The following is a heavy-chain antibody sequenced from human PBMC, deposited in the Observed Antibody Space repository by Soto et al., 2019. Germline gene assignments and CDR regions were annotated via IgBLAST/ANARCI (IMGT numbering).Heavy chain of an antibody. Sequence: QVQLVQSGAEVKKPGASVKVSCKVSGYTLTELSMHWVRQAPGKGLEWMGGFDPEDGETIYAQKFQSRVTMTEDTSTDTAYMELSSLRSEDTAVYYCATAGDYYGSGSYYRYYYYGMDVWGQGTTVTVSS. CDR3: ATAGDYYGSGSYYRYYYYGMDV. V-gene: IGHV1-24*01. CDR2: FDPEDGET. D-gene: IGHD3-10*01. CDR1: GYTLTELS. J-gene: IGHJ6*02.